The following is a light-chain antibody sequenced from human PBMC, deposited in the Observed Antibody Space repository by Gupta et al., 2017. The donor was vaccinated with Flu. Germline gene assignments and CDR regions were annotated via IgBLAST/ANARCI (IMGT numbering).Light chain of an antibody. CDR2: DAS. CDR1: QSVSTY. CDR3: QQRTDGLFT. V-gene: IGKV3-11*01. Sequence: EIVLTQSPATLSLSPGERATLSCRASQSVSTYLAWYQQKPGQAPRLLIYDASSRATGIPARFSGSGSGTDFILTISSLEPGDFAVYYCQQRTDGLFTVGPGTRVDIK. J-gene: IGKJ3*01.